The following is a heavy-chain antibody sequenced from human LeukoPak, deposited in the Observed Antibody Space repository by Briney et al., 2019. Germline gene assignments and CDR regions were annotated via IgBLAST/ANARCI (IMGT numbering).Heavy chain of an antibody. Sequence: SETLSLTCTVSGGSISSYYWSWIRQPAGKGLEWIRRIYTSGSTNYNPSLKSRVTMSVDTSKNLFSLKLSSVTAADTAVYYCARACSSTSCLNGYYYYYYMDVWGTGTTVTVSS. CDR2: IYTSGST. J-gene: IGHJ6*03. D-gene: IGHD2-2*01. CDR3: ARACSSTSCLNGYYYYYYMDV. CDR1: GGSISSYY. V-gene: IGHV4-4*07.